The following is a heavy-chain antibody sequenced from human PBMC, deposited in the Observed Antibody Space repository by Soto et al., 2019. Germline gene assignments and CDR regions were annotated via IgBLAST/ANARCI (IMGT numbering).Heavy chain of an antibody. J-gene: IGHJ4*02. V-gene: IGHV4-39*01. D-gene: IGHD5-12*01. Sequence: SETLSLTCTVSGGSISSSTYYWGWIRQPPGKGLEWIGSIYSSGNSYYNPSLKGRVTISVDTSKNQFSLKVSSVTAADTAVYYCARGRSIVATNWDYWGQGTLVTVSS. CDR1: GGSISSSTYY. CDR3: ARGRSIVATNWDY. CDR2: IYSSGNS.